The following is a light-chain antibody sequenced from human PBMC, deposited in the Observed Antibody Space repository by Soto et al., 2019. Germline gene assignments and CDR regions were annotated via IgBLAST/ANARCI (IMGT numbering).Light chain of an antibody. V-gene: IGLV3-1*01. CDR3: QTWASSIVV. CDR2: QDS. CDR1: KLGHKY. Sequence: SYELTQPPSVSVSPGQTASITCSGDKLGHKYVSWYQQKPGQSPILVIYQDSKRPSGIPERVSGSNSGSTATLTISETQAMDEADYYCQTWASSIVVFGGGTNLTVL. J-gene: IGLJ2*01.